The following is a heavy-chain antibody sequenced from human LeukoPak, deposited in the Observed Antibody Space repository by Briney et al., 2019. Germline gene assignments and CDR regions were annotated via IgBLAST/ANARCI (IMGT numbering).Heavy chain of an antibody. D-gene: IGHD1-26*01. Sequence: GGSLRLSCAASGFTFSDYYMSWMRQAPGKGLGWVSYISSSSSYTNYADSVKGRFTISRDNAKNSLYLQMNSLRAEDTAVYYCARVTSGSYADDYWGQGTLVTVSS. J-gene: IGHJ4*02. V-gene: IGHV3-11*06. CDR3: ARVTSGSYADDY. CDR2: ISSSSSYT. CDR1: GFTFSDYY.